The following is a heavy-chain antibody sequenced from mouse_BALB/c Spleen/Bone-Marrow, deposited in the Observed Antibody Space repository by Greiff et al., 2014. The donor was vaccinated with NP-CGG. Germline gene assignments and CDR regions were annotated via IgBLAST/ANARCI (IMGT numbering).Heavy chain of an antibody. Sequence: QVQLQQSGPGLVAPSQSLSITCTVSGFSLTNYGVHWVRQPPGKGLEWLGVIWADGSTNYNSALMSRLSTSKDNSKSQVFFKMNSLXXDDTAMYYCARITTATGAMDYWGQGTSVTVSS. CDR1: GFSLTNYG. CDR2: IWADGST. J-gene: IGHJ4*01. D-gene: IGHD1-2*01. V-gene: IGHV2-9*02. CDR3: ARITTATGAMDY.